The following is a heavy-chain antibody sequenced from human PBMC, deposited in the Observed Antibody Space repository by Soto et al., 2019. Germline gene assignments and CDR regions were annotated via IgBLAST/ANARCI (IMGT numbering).Heavy chain of an antibody. J-gene: IGHJ6*03. CDR3: ARGACSSTSCYLYMDV. CDR1: GGSISSYY. CDR2: IYYSGST. Sequence: SETLSLTCTVSGGSISSYYGSWIRQPPGKGLEWIGYIYYSGSTNYNPSLKSRVTISVDTSKNQFSLKLSSVTAADTAVYYCARGACSSTSCYLYMDVWGKGTTVTVSS. D-gene: IGHD2-2*01. V-gene: IGHV4-59*08.